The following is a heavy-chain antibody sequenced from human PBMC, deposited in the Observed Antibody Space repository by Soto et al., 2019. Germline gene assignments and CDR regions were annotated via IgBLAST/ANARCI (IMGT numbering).Heavy chain of an antibody. CDR2: LSGNSRTT. CDR3: AKGSKFTIFSPNDY. V-gene: IGHV3-23*01. CDR1: GFTFSTYA. Sequence: EVHLLESGGGLVQPGGSLRLSCAASGFTFSTYAMTWVRQAPGKGLEWVSALSGNSRTTYSADSVKGRFTISRDNSRNTLYLQMSSLRAEDTALYYCAKGSKFTIFSPNDYWGQGTLVTVSS. J-gene: IGHJ4*02. D-gene: IGHD3-3*01.